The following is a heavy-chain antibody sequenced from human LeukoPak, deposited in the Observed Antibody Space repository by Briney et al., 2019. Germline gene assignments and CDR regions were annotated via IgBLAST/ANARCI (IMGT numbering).Heavy chain of an antibody. D-gene: IGHD2-2*01. J-gene: IGHJ5*02. Sequence: SQTLSLTCAISGDSVSSNSVTWNWIRLSPSRGLEWLGRTYYRSTWYNDYAVSVRGRITVNPDTSKNQFSLHLNSVTPEDTAVYYCARRLTQYDCFDPWGQGILVTVSS. CDR1: GDSVSSNSVT. CDR2: TYYRSTWYN. CDR3: ARRLTQYDCFDP. V-gene: IGHV6-1*01.